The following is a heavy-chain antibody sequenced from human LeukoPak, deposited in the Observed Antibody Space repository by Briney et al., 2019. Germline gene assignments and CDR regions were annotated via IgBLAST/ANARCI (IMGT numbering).Heavy chain of an antibody. CDR1: GFTFSSYG. J-gene: IGHJ4*02. CDR3: ARSLPVTTPCDY. Sequence: PGRSLRLSCAASGFTFSSYGMHWVRQAPGKGLEWVAVIWYDGSNKYYADSVKGRFTISRDNSKNTLYLQMNSLRAEDTAVYYCARSLPVTTPCDYWGQGTLVTVSS. CDR2: IWYDGSNK. V-gene: IGHV3-33*01. D-gene: IGHD4-17*01.